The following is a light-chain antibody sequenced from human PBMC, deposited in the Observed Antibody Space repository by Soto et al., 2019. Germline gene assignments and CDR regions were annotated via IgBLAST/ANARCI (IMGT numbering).Light chain of an antibody. CDR1: QRISVN. J-gene: IGKJ4*01. CDR3: QQYNNWAT. Sequence: EVVMTQSPASVSVSPGEGVTLTCRASQRISVNLAWYQQKSGQAPRLLISGASTRATGIPARFSGSGSGTDFTLTITNLQSEDFAVYYCQQYNNWATFGGGTRVEIK. V-gene: IGKV3-15*01. CDR2: GAS.